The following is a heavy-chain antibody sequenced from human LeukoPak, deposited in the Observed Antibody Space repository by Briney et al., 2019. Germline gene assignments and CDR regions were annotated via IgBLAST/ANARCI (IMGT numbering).Heavy chain of an antibody. J-gene: IGHJ4*02. D-gene: IGHD3-10*01. CDR2: IYYSGST. V-gene: IGHV4-30-4*01. Sequence: SETLSLTCTVSGGSISSGDYYWSWIRQPPGKGLEWIGYIYYSGSTYYNPSLKSRVTISVDTSKNQFPLKLSSVTAADTAVYYCARDGFGLPSDYWGQGTLVTVSS. CDR1: GGSISSGDYY. CDR3: ARDGFGLPSDY.